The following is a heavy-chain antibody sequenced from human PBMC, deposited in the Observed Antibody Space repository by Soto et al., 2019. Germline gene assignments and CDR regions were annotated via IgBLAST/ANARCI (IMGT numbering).Heavy chain of an antibody. V-gene: IGHV3-33*01. J-gene: IGHJ3*02. Sequence: GGSLRLSCAASGFTFSSYGMHWVRQAPGKGLEWVAVIWYDGSNKYYADSVKGRFTISRDNSKNTLYLQMNSLRAEDTAVYYCAREIVVVVAATSYAFDIWGQGTMVTVSS. D-gene: IGHD2-15*01. CDR3: AREIVVVVAATSYAFDI. CDR2: IWYDGSNK. CDR1: GFTFSSYG.